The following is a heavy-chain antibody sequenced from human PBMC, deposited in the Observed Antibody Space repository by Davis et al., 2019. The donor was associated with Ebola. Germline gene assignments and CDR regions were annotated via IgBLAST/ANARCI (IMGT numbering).Heavy chain of an antibody. CDR1: VGSFSDHY. Sequence: MPSETLSLTCAVYVGSFSDHYWSWIRQPPGKGLEWIGEIKHSGGTNYNPSLQSRATISEDTSKNQFSLKLSSVTAADTAVYYCARDLGRRYSSSSPDNYWGQGTLVTVSS. D-gene: IGHD6-6*01. J-gene: IGHJ4*02. CDR2: IKHSGGT. V-gene: IGHV4-34*01. CDR3: ARDLGRRYSSSSPDNY.